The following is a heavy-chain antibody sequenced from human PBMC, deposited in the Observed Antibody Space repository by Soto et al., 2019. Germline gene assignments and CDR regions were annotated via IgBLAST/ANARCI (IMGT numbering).Heavy chain of an antibody. Sequence: GGSLSLSCAASGFTFSSYAMSWVRQTPGKGLEWVSAISGSGGSRYYADSVKGRFTISRDNSKNTLYLQMNSLRAEDTAVYYCAKDGSVYSVDYWGQGTLVTVSS. J-gene: IGHJ4*02. D-gene: IGHD3-10*01. CDR3: AKDGSVYSVDY. CDR1: GFTFSSYA. CDR2: ISGSGGSR. V-gene: IGHV3-23*01.